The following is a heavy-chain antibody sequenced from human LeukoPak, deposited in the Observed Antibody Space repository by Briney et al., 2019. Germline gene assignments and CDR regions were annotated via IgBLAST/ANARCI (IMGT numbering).Heavy chain of an antibody. D-gene: IGHD3-10*01. CDR3: ARGIRGTMVRGVTQYYFDY. CDR1: GYTFTSYD. V-gene: IGHV1-8*01. Sequence: ASVKVSCKASGYTFTSYDINWVRQATGHGLEWMGWMNPNSGNTGYAQKFQGRVTMTRNTSISTAYMELSSLRSEDTAVYYCARGIRGTMVRGVTQYYFDYWGQGTLVTVSS. CDR2: MNPNSGNT. J-gene: IGHJ4*02.